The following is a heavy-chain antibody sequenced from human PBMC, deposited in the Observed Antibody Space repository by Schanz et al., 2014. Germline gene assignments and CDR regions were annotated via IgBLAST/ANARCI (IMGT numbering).Heavy chain of an antibody. CDR3: AKHVRSLTGNDY. J-gene: IGHJ4*02. CDR2: ISARGEVS. D-gene: IGHD3-9*01. CDR1: GFNFYTSA. V-gene: IGHV3-23*04. Sequence: EVRLVESGGGLVQPGGSLRLSCVASGFNFYTSAMTWVRQAPGKGLEWVSVISARGEVSKYSDSVKGRFIISRDNSKNTLYLQVNSLRAEDTAVYYCAKHVRSLTGNDYWGQGTLVTVSS.